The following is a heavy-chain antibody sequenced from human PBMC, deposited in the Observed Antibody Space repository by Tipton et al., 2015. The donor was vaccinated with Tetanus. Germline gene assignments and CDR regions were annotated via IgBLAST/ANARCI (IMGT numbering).Heavy chain of an antibody. J-gene: IGHJ5*02. Sequence: SLRLSCAASGFTFSDYYMSWIRQAPGKGLEWVSYISSSGSTIYYADSVKGRFTISRDNAKNSLYLQMNSLRAEDTAVYYCARDRYYGSGSYYNWFDPWGQGTLVTVSS. CDR1: GFTFSDYY. D-gene: IGHD3-10*01. V-gene: IGHV3-11*01. CDR2: ISSSGSTI. CDR3: ARDRYYGSGSYYNWFDP.